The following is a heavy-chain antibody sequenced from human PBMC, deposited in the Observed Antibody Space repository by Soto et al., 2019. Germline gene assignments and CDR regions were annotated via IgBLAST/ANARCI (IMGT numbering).Heavy chain of an antibody. Sequence: ASVKVSCKASGYTFTSYAMHWVRQAPGQRLEWMGWINAGNGNTKYSQKFQGRVTITRDTSASKAYMELSSLRSEDTAVYYCASSRVVKGLATAIRPFDYCGQGTLVPVSS. D-gene: IGHD2-2*02. CDR1: GYTFTSYA. CDR2: INAGNGNT. CDR3: ASSRVVKGLATAIRPFDY. V-gene: IGHV1-3*01. J-gene: IGHJ4*02.